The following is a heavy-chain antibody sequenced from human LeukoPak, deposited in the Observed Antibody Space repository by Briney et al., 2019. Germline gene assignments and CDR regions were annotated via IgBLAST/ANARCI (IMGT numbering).Heavy chain of an antibody. D-gene: IGHD6-25*01. CDR1: GGSISSYY. CDR3: AREVTSEATPYFIDY. Sequence: SETLSLTCTVSGGSISSYYWSWIRQPAGKGLEWIGRIYITGDTNYNPSLESRVTMSVDPSKNQVSLNLEYVTAADTAVYYCAREVTSEATPYFIDYWGQGTLVTVSS. V-gene: IGHV4-4*07. CDR2: IYITGDT. J-gene: IGHJ4*02.